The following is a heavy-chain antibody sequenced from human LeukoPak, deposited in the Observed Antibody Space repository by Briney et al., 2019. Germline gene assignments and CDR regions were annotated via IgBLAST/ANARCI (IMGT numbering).Heavy chain of an antibody. J-gene: IGHJ4*02. Sequence: GGSLRLSCAASGFSFSTYSMSWVRQAPGKGLEWVSSIRGSGADKYYADSVKGRFSISRDNSQDTLSLQMNSLRAEDTAVYYCAKISWDGRGTFDWGRGALVTVSS. D-gene: IGHD1/OR15-1a*01. V-gene: IGHV3-23*01. CDR1: GFSFSTYS. CDR3: AKISWDGRGTFD. CDR2: IRGSGADK.